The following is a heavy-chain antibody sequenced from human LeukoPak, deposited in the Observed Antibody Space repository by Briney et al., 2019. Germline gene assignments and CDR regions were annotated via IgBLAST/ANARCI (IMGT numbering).Heavy chain of an antibody. D-gene: IGHD6-6*01. CDR1: GFTFSSYA. CDR3: AVIAARPY. CDR2: ISYDGSNK. Sequence: GGSLRLSCAASGFTFSSYAMHWVRQAPGKGLEWVAVISYDGSNKYYADSVKGRFTISRDNSKNTLYLQMNSLRAEDTAVYYCAVIAARPYWGQGTLVTVSS. J-gene: IGHJ4*02. V-gene: IGHV3-30*04.